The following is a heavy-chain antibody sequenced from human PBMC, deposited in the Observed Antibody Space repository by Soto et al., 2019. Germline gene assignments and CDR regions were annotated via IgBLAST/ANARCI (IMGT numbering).Heavy chain of an antibody. D-gene: IGHD6-13*01. CDR3: ARLPAAGTMGYYYGMDV. Sequence: SETLSLTCTVSGGSISSYYWSWIRQPPGKGLEWIGYIYYSGSTNYNPSLKSRVTISVDTSKNQFSLKLSFVTAADTAVYYCARLPAAGTMGYYYGMDVWGQGTTVTVSS. V-gene: IGHV4-59*08. CDR1: GGSISSYY. CDR2: IYYSGST. J-gene: IGHJ6*02.